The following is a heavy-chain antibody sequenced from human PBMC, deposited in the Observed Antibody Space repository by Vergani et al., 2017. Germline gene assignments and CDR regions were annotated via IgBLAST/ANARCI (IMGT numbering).Heavy chain of an antibody. CDR1: GFTFSTYG. D-gene: IGHD2-2*01. CDR3: ARAAGYCSSTSCPPTLRYYYYYMDV. Sequence: QVQLVESGGGVVQPGRSLRLSCAASGFTFSTYGLHWVRQAPGKGLEWVAVIWYDGSNKYYADSVKGRFTISRDSSKNTLYLQMNGLRAEDTAVYYCARAAGYCSSTSCPPTLRYYYYYMDVWGKGTTVTVS. V-gene: IGHV3-33*01. CDR2: IWYDGSNK. J-gene: IGHJ6*03.